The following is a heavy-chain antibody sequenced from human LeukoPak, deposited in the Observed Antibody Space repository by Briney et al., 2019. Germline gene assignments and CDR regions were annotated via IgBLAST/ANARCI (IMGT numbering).Heavy chain of an antibody. CDR1: GGSINTYY. V-gene: IGHV4-59*01. CDR2: VYHSGTS. J-gene: IGHJ2*01. Sequence: SETLSLTCTVSGGSINTYYWSWIRQPPGKGLEWIASVYHSGTSNYNPSLRSRVTISVDTSKNQFSLRVNSVTAADTALYCCARLTSSWYQDWYFDLWGRGTLVTVSS. D-gene: IGHD6-13*01. CDR3: ARLTSSWYQDWYFDL.